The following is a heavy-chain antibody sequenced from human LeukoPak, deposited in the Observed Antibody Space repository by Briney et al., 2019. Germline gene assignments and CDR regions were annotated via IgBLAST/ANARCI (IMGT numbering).Heavy chain of an antibody. Sequence: PGGSLRLSCAPSGFTFSTYWMSWVRQAPGTGLEWVASIKQDGSEKSYVDSVKGRFTISRDNAKNSLYLQMNSLRAEDTAVYYCARGGYQLLWYWGQGTLVTVSS. CDR1: GFTFSTYW. J-gene: IGHJ4*02. D-gene: IGHD2-2*01. CDR2: IKQDGSEK. CDR3: ARGGYQLLWY. V-gene: IGHV3-7*04.